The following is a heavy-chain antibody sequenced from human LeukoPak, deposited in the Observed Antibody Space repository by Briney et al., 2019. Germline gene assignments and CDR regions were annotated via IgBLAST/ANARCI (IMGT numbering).Heavy chain of an antibody. D-gene: IGHD6-6*01. Sequence: ASVKVSCKASGGTFSSYAISWVRQAPGQGLEWMGGIIPIFGTANYEQKFQGRVTITADESTSTAYMELSSLRSEDTAVYYCARDSSSLRSAYNWFDPWGQGTLVTVSS. V-gene: IGHV1-69*01. CDR1: GGTFSSYA. CDR2: IIPIFGTA. CDR3: ARDSSSLRSAYNWFDP. J-gene: IGHJ5*02.